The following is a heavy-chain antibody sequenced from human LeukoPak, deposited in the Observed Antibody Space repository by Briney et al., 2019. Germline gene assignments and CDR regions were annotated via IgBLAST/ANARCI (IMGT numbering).Heavy chain of an antibody. V-gene: IGHV3-30*02. J-gene: IGHJ4*02. CDR2: IRYDGSNK. CDR3: AKDPTYYYDSSGYFY. D-gene: IGHD3-22*01. Sequence: GGSLRLSCAASGFTFSSFGMHWVRQAPGKGLEWVAFIRYDGSNKYYADSVKGRFTISRDNSKNTLYLQMNSLRAEDTAVYYCAKDPTYYYDSSGYFYWGQGTLVTVSS. CDR1: GFTFSSFG.